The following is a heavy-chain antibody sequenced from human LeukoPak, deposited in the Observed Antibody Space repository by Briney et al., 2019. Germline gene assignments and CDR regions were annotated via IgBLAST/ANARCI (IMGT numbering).Heavy chain of an antibody. CDR2: ISPGGDTI. J-gene: IGHJ4*02. D-gene: IGHD4-23*01. V-gene: IGHV3-23*01. CDR1: GFSFTIYA. Sequence: GGSLRLSCAASGFSFTIYAMSWVRQAPGKGLEWVSAISPGGDTIYYLDSVKGRFTISRDNSKNTLYLQMNSLRAEGTAVYYCARRATVVGPAPFDHRGQGTLVTVSS. CDR3: ARRATVVGPAPFDH.